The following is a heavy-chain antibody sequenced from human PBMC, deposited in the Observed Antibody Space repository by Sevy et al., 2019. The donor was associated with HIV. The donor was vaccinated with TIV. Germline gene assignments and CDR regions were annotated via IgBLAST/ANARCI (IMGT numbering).Heavy chain of an antibody. CDR2: ISGSGGST. CDR1: GFTFSSYA. Sequence: GGSLRLSCAASGFTFSSYAMSWVRQAPGKGLEWVSAISGSGGSTYYADSVKGRFTISRDNSKNTLYLKMNSLRAEDTAVYYCAKSARITMVRGVINWFDPWGQGTLVTVSS. D-gene: IGHD3-10*01. J-gene: IGHJ5*02. V-gene: IGHV3-23*01. CDR3: AKSARITMVRGVINWFDP.